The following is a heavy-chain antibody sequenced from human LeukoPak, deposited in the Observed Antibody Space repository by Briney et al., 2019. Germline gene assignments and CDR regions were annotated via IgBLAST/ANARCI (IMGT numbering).Heavy chain of an antibody. D-gene: IGHD6-19*01. CDR3: AKDMWRIAVTAMEC. CDR2: ISWNSGSI. J-gene: IGHJ4*02. CDR1: GFTFDDYT. Sequence: PGGSLRLSCAASGFTFDDYTMHWVRQAPGKGLEWVSGISWNSGSIVYAASVKGRFTISRDNAKNSLYLQMNSLRAEDTALYYCAKDMWRIAVTAMECWGQGTLVTVSS. V-gene: IGHV3-9*01.